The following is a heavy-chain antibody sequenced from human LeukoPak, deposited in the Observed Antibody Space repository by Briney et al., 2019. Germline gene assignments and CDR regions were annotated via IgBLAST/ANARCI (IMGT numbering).Heavy chain of an antibody. V-gene: IGHV4-31*03. Sequence: SQTLSLTCTVSGGSISGDGQYWSWIRQHPGKVLEWIGYIYYSGNSYYNPSLKSRVTISADTSENQFSLQLNSVTAADTAVYYCARVIVSYRYDANWFDPWGQGTLVTVSS. D-gene: IGHD2-8*01. J-gene: IGHJ5*02. CDR1: GGSISGDGQY. CDR2: IYYSGNS. CDR3: ARVIVSYRYDANWFDP.